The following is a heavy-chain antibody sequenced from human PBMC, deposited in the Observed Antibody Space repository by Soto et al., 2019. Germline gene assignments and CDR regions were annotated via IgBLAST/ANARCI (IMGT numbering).Heavy chain of an antibody. CDR2: ISSSSSAI. D-gene: IGHD2-2*01. Sequence: EVQLVESGGGLVQPGGSLRLSCAASGFTFSSYSMNWVRQAPGKGLEWVSVISSSSSAIYYADSVKGRFTISRDNAKNSLYLQMNSLGAEDTAVYYCARGSGTSRDYFDYWGPGILVTVSS. CDR1: GFTFSSYS. V-gene: IGHV3-48*01. J-gene: IGHJ4*02. CDR3: ARGSGTSRDYFDY.